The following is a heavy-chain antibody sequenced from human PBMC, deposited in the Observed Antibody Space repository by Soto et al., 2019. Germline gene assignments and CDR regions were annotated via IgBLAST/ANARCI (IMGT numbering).Heavy chain of an antibody. V-gene: IGHV1-18*01. CDR3: ARDQISGIAEPEYFAY. CDR2: ISAYNGNT. CDR1: GYTFTSYG. D-gene: IGHD6-13*01. Sequence: ASVKVSCKASGYTFTSYGISWVRQAPGQGLEWMGWISAYNGNTNYAQKLQGRVTMTTDTSTSTAYMELRSLRSDDTAVYYCARDQISGIAEPEYFAYWGQGTLVTVSS. J-gene: IGHJ4*02.